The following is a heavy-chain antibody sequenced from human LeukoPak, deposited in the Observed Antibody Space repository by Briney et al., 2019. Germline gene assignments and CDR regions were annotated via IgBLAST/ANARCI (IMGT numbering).Heavy chain of an antibody. Sequence: GGSLRLSCAASGFTYSSYCMHWVRQAPGKGLVWVARINPGGSSITYADSVKGRFTISGDNAKNTLYLQMDSLRAEDTGVYYCARSNQADDYWGQGTLVTVSS. J-gene: IGHJ4*02. V-gene: IGHV3-74*01. CDR3: ARSNQADDY. CDR1: GFTYSSYC. CDR2: INPGGSSI. D-gene: IGHD1-14*01.